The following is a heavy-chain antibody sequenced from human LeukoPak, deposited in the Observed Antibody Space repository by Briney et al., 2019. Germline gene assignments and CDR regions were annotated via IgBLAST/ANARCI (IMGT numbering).Heavy chain of an antibody. CDR2: TSHDGRNK. CDR3: AKDRPLLRYFDWLLDY. D-gene: IGHD3-9*01. V-gene: IGHV3-30*18. J-gene: IGHJ4*02. CDR1: GFTFSSYG. Sequence: QPGRSLRLSCAASGFTFSSYGMHWVRQAPGKWLEWGAVTSHDGRNKHYADSVEGRYTISRDNSKNTLYLQMNSLRAEDTAVYYCAKDRPLLRYFDWLLDYWGQGTLVTASS.